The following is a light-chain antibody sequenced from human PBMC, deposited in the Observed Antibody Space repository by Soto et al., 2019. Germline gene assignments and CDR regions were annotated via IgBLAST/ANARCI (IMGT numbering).Light chain of an antibody. CDR3: QQRSYGPRT. CDR1: QGLXSY. V-gene: IGKV3-11*01. CDR2: AAS. J-gene: IGKJ1*01. Sequence: GVTQWAGPLSLSQGESATLSCRASQGLXSYFGWYQPKPGQAPRLLXDAASNRATGSPARFSGSGSATDFTLTISSLEPEYLAVYYFQQRSYGPRTFGQGTKVDIK.